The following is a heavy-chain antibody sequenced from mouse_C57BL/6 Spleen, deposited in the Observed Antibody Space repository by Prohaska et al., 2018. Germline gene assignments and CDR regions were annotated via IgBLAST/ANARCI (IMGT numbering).Heavy chain of an antibody. CDR2: ISSGGSYT. D-gene: IGHD4-1*01. J-gene: IGHJ4*01. V-gene: IGHV5-6*01. CDR3: ARHLGRDYAMDY. Sequence: LEWVATISSGGSYTYYPDSVKGRFTISRDNAKNTLYLQMSSLKSEDTAMYYCARHLGRDYAMDYWGQGTSVTVSS.